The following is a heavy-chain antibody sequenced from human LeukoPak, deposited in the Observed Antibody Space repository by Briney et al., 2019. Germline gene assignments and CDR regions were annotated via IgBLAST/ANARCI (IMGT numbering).Heavy chain of an antibody. D-gene: IGHD3-3*01. Sequence: GESLKISCKASGYTFSTSWIGWVRQMPGKGLEWMGIIYPGDSDTRYSPSFQVQVTISVDRSITTAYLQWSSLKASDTAMYYCTRNRVGVLEWLSRWDAFDIWGQGTMVTVST. CDR2: IYPGDSDT. CDR3: TRNRVGVLEWLSRWDAFDI. V-gene: IGHV5-51*01. J-gene: IGHJ3*02. CDR1: GYTFSTSW.